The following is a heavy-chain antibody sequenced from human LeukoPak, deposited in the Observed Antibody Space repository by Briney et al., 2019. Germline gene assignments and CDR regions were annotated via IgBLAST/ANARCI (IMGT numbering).Heavy chain of an antibody. J-gene: IGHJ3*02. CDR2: ISAYNGNT. V-gene: IGHV1-18*04. D-gene: IGHD1-26*01. Sequence: GASVKVSCKASGYTFTGYYMHWVRQAPGQGLEWMGWISAYNGNTNYAQKLQGRVTMTTDTSTSTAYMELRSLRSDDTAVYYCASSLVGALEDAFDIWGQGTMVTVSS. CDR1: GYTFTGYY. CDR3: ASSLVGALEDAFDI.